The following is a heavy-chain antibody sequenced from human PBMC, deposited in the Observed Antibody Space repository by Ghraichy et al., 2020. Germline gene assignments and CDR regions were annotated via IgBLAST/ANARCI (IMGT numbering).Heavy chain of an antibody. CDR2: IYHSGST. V-gene: IGHV4-4*02. CDR3: ARGSIAAAGTYYFDY. Sequence: SETLSLTCAVSGGSISSSNWWSWVRQPPGKGLEWIGEIYHSGSTNYNPSLKSRVTISVDKSKNQFSLKLSSVTAADTAVYYCARGSIAAAGTYYFDYWGQGTLVTVSS. J-gene: IGHJ4*02. CDR1: GGSISSSNW. D-gene: IGHD6-13*01.